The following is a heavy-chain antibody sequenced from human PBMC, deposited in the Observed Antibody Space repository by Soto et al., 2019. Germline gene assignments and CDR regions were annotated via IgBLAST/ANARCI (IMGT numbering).Heavy chain of an antibody. J-gene: IGHJ6*02. CDR2: INPNSGGT. V-gene: IGHV1-2*04. CDR1: GYTFTNYY. D-gene: IGHD2-21*02. CDR3: IQSRCGGDCLQSYASYYYYGMDV. Sequence: GASVKVSCKASGYTFTNYYIHWVRQAPGQGLEWMGWINPNSGGTNYAQRFQGWVTMTRDTSISTAYMELSRLRSDDTAIYYCIQSRCGGDCLQSYASYYYYGMDVWGQGTTVTVSS.